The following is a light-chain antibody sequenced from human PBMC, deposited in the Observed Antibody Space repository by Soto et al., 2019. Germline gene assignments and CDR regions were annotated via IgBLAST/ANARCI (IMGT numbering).Light chain of an antibody. CDR1: QGISSW. J-gene: IGKJ5*01. Sequence: DIQMTQSPSSLSPSLRDRFTIPYVASQGISSWLAWYQQKPGKAPKLLIYAASSLQSGVPSRFSGSASGTYFTLTISSLQPEDFATYYCQQASSFPLTFGQGTRLEIK. CDR2: AAS. V-gene: IGKV1D-12*01. CDR3: QQASSFPLT.